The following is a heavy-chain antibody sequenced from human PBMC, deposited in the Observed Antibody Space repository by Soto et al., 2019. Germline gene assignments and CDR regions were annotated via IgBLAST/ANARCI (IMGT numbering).Heavy chain of an antibody. V-gene: IGHV3-9*01. D-gene: IGHD3-10*01. Sequence: GGSLRLSCAASGFTFSSYGMHWVRQAPGKGLQWVSGISWNSGSIGYADSVKGRFTISRDDAKNSLYLQMNSLRAEDTALYYCAKDISGDPYYFDYWGQGTLVTVSS. CDR3: AKDISGDPYYFDY. J-gene: IGHJ4*02. CDR2: ISWNSGSI. CDR1: GFTFSSYG.